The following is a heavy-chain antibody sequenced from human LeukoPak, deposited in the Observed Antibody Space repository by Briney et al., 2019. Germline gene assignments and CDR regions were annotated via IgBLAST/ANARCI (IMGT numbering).Heavy chain of an antibody. CDR3: ARFSKYQLLYRTPPGYYYYMDV. J-gene: IGHJ6*03. Sequence: SETLSLTCAVYGGSFSGYYWSWIRQPPGKGLEWIGEINHSGSTNYNPSLKSRVTISVDTSKNQFSLKLSSVTAADTAVYYCARFSKYQLLYRTPPGYYYYMDVWGKGTTVTVSS. CDR1: GGSFSGYY. V-gene: IGHV4-34*01. CDR2: INHSGST. D-gene: IGHD2-2*02.